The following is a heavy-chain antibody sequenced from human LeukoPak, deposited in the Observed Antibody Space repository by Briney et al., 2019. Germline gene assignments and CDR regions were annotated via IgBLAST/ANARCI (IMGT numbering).Heavy chain of an antibody. Sequence: PGGSLRLSCAASGFTFSSCGFNWVRQAPGKGLEWVSSIGPTGTDRYYADSVRGRFTISRDNAKNSMYLQMDSLRDEDTAVYYCATETIGRRYDYWGQGTLVTVSS. CDR3: ATETIGRRYDY. J-gene: IGHJ4*02. D-gene: IGHD1-14*01. V-gene: IGHV3-21*01. CDR1: GFTFSSCG. CDR2: IGPTGTDR.